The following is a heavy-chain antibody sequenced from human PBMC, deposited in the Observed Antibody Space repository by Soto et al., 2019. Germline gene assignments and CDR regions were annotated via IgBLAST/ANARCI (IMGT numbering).Heavy chain of an antibody. J-gene: IGHJ4*02. CDR1: GYSISSGYY. Sequence: PSETLSLTCAVSGYSISSGYYWGWIRQPPGKGLEWIGSRSYSGTTFFNLSLKSRVTISMDTSKNQFSLKLTSVTAADTAVYYCASPRQGNYDFLSGYYALDYWSQGTLVTVSS. V-gene: IGHV4-38-2*01. D-gene: IGHD3-3*01. CDR3: ASPRQGNYDFLSGYYALDY. CDR2: RSYSGTT.